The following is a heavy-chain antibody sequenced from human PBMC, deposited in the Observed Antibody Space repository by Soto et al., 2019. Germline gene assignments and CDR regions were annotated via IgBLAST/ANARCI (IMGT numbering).Heavy chain of an antibody. CDR1: GFTFSSYS. CDR2: ISSSSSYI. CDR3: ARLDYGSGSFVDAFDI. Sequence: GGSLRLSCAASGFTFSSYSMNWVRQAPGKGLEWVSSISSSSSYIYYADSVKGRFTISRDNAKNSLYLQMNSLRAEDTAVYYWARLDYGSGSFVDAFDIWGQGTMVTVSS. J-gene: IGHJ3*02. V-gene: IGHV3-21*01. D-gene: IGHD3-10*01.